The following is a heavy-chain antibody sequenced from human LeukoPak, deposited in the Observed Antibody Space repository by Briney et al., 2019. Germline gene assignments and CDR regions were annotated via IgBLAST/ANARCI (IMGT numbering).Heavy chain of an antibody. CDR2: ISAYNGAS. CDR1: GFTFTSWT. Sequence: ASVKVSCKASGFTFTSWTFSWVRQAPGQGLEWMGWISAYNGASNYAQKLQGRVTMTTDASTDTVYMELRSLRSDDTAVYFCAREGFTATGVNYYYHMDAWGEGTSVTVSS. D-gene: IGHD5-18*01. V-gene: IGHV1-18*01. J-gene: IGHJ6*03. CDR3: AREGFTATGVNYYYHMDA.